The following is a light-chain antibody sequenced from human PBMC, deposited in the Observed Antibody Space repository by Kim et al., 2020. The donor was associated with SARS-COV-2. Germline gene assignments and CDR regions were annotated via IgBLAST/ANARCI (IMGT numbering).Light chain of an antibody. CDR2: AAS. Sequence: ASVGDRVTITCRASQGIRNDLGWYQQKPGKAPKLLIYAASSLQSGVTSRFSGSGSGTDFTLTISSLQPEDFATYYCLQDYNYPLTFGQGTKVEIK. CDR3: LQDYNYPLT. J-gene: IGKJ1*01. V-gene: IGKV1-6*01. CDR1: QGIRND.